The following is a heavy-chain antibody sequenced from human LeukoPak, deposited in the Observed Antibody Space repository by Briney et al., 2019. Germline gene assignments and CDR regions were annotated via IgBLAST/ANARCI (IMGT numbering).Heavy chain of an antibody. Sequence: AGGSLRLSCAASGFTFSSYAMSWVRQAPGKGLEWVSAISGSGGSTFYADSVKGRFTISRDNSENTVYLQMNSLRAEDTAVYYCAKEITQRGYNPFDYWGQGTLVTVSS. J-gene: IGHJ4*02. V-gene: IGHV3-23*01. CDR2: ISGSGGST. D-gene: IGHD5-24*01. CDR1: GFTFSSYA. CDR3: AKEITQRGYNPFDY.